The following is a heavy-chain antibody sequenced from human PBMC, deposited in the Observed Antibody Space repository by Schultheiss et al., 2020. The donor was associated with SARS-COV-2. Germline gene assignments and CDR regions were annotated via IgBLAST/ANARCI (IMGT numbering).Heavy chain of an antibody. D-gene: IGHD2-15*01. CDR3: AKGPDIVVVVAATLGGEMAPFDI. V-gene: IGHV3-23*01. CDR2: ISGSGGST. CDR1: GFTFDDYG. J-gene: IGHJ3*02. Sequence: GGSLRLSCAASGFTFDDYGMSWVRQAPGKGLEWVSAISGSGGSTYYADSVKGRFTISRDNSKNTLYLQMNSLRAEDTAVYYCAKGPDIVVVVAATLGGEMAPFDIWGQGTMVTVSS.